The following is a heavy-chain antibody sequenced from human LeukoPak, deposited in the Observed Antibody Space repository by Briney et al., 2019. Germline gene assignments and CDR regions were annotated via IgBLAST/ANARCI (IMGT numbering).Heavy chain of an antibody. D-gene: IGHD3-22*01. Sequence: ASVKVSCKASGGTFISYAISWVGQAPGQGLEWMGGIIPIFGTANYAQKFQGRVTITADESTSTAYMELSSLRSEDTAVYYCARRRAYDSSGRGAFDIWGQGTMVTVSA. V-gene: IGHV1-69*13. CDR3: ARRRAYDSSGRGAFDI. J-gene: IGHJ3*02. CDR1: GGTFISYA. CDR2: IIPIFGTA.